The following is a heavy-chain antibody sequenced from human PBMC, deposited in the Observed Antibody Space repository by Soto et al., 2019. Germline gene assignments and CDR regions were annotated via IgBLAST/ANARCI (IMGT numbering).Heavy chain of an antibody. CDR1: GFTFSSYA. CDR3: AKAFASYYDILTGSPPDY. V-gene: IGHV3-23*01. J-gene: IGHJ4*02. D-gene: IGHD3-9*01. Sequence: EVQLLESGGGLVQPGGSLRLSCAACGFTFSSYAMSWVRQAPGKGLEWVSAISGSGGSTYYADSVKGRFTISRDNSKNTLYLQMNSLRAEDTAVYYCAKAFASYYDILTGSPPDYWGQGTLVTVSS. CDR2: ISGSGGST.